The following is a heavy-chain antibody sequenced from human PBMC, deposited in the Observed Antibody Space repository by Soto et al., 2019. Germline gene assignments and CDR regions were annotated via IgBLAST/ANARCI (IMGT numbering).Heavy chain of an antibody. V-gene: IGHV1-46*01. Sequence: ASVKVSCKAPADTFTSYYIHWVRQAPGHGLEWMGIINPNGGSTRFAQTFQGRITMTTDTSTSTVYMELRSLRSEDTAVYYCTTDTTVTTADKRFDPWGQGTLVTVSS. CDR2: INPNGGST. CDR1: ADTFTSYY. D-gene: IGHD4-17*01. J-gene: IGHJ5*02. CDR3: TTDTTVTTADKRFDP.